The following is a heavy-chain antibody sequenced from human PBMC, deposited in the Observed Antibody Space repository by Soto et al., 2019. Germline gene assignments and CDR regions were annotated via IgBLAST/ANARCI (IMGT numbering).Heavy chain of an antibody. CDR2: ISANGRNT. D-gene: IGHD5-18*01. Sequence: EVHLLESGGNVVQPGGSLRLSCAASGFTFSSYAMNWVRQAPGKGLEGVSSISANGRNTYYADSVKGGFTISRDRSKNTLYLQLDSLRVEDTAIYYCAKDLSSLGWLALGAPFDSWGQGTLVTVSS. V-gene: IGHV3-23*01. CDR3: AKDLSSLGWLALGAPFDS. J-gene: IGHJ4*02. CDR1: GFTFSSYA.